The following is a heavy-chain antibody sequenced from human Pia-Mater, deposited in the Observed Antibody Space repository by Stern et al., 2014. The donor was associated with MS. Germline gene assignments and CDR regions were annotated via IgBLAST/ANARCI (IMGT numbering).Heavy chain of an antibody. J-gene: IGHJ3*02. CDR2: IIPMFGTT. CDR1: GGTFSSYA. V-gene: IGHV1-69*01. Sequence: QVQLGQSGAEVKKPGSSVKVSCKASGGTFSSYAISWVRQAPGRGLEWMGEIIPMFGTTKYAQKFQGRVTIIADGSTTTAYMELSSLRSEYTAVYYCARRDYYDSSGYYGDAFDIWGQGTMVTVSS. CDR3: ARRDYYDSSGYYGDAFDI. D-gene: IGHD3-22*01.